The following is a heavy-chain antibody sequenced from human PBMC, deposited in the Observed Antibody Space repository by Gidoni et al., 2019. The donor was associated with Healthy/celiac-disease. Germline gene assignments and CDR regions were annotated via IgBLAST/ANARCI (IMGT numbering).Heavy chain of an antibody. CDR2: IRSKANSYAT. CDR3: TSRGREYGSSWTGYYYGMDV. CDR1: GFTFSGSA. J-gene: IGHJ6*04. V-gene: IGHV3-73*02. Sequence: EVQLVESGGGLVQPGGSLKLSGAASGFTFSGSAMHWVRQAAGKGLDWVGRIRSKANSYATAYAASVKGRFTISRDDSKNTAYLQMNSLKTEDTAVYYCTSRGREYGSSWTGYYYGMDVWGKGTTVTVSS. D-gene: IGHD6-13*01.